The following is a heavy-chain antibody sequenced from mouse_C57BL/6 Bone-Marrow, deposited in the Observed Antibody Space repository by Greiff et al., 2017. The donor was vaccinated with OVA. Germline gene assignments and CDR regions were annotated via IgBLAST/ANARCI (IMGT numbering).Heavy chain of an antibody. CDR1: GFTFSSYG. Sequence: EVKLVESGGDLVKPGGSLKLSCAASGFTFSSYGMSWVRQTPDKRLEWVATISSGGSYTYYPDSVKGRFTISSDNAKNTLYLQMSSLKSEDTAMYYCARQGDGYFLFAYWGQGTLVTVSA. V-gene: IGHV5-6*01. J-gene: IGHJ3*01. D-gene: IGHD2-3*01. CDR3: ARQGDGYFLFAY. CDR2: ISSGGSYT.